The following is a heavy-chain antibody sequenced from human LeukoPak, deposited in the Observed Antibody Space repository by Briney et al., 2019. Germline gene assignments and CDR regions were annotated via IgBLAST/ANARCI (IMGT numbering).Heavy chain of an antibody. CDR2: IDPSDSYT. CDR1: GYSFTSYW. V-gene: IGHV5-10-1*01. Sequence: GESLKISCKGLGYSFTSYWITWLRQMPGKGLEWMGRIDPSDSYTNYSPSFQAHVTISADKSISTAYLQWSSLKASDTAMYYCARQGTSDYGLDVWGQGTTVTVSS. D-gene: IGHD1-7*01. J-gene: IGHJ6*02. CDR3: ARQGTSDYGLDV.